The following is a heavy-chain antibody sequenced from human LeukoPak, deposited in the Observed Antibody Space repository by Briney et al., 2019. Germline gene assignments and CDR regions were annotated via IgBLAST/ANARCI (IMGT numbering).Heavy chain of an antibody. CDR1: GFTFSSYA. V-gene: IGHV3-30-3*01. CDR2: ISYDGSNK. D-gene: IGHD3-10*01. CDR3: ARDRRNYYGSGSSHGMDV. Sequence: SGRSLRLSCAASGFTFSSYAMHWVRQAPGKGLEWVAVISYDGSNKYYADSVKGRFTISRDNSKNTLYLQMNSLRAEDTAVYYCARDRRNYYGSGSSHGMDVWGQGTTVTVSS. J-gene: IGHJ6*02.